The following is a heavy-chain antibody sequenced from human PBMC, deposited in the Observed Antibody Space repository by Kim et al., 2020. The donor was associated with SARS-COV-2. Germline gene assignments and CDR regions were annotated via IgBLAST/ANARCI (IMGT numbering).Heavy chain of an antibody. CDR1: GGSISSSSYY. CDR3: ARRSSNWKGYYFDY. V-gene: IGHV4-39*01. D-gene: IGHD6-13*01. J-gene: IGHJ4*02. Sequence: SETLSLTCTVSGGSISSSSYYWGWIRQPPGKGLEWIGSIYYSGSTYYNPSLKSRATISVDTSKNQFSLKLSSVTAADTAVYYCARRSSNWKGYYFDYWGQRTLVTFSS. CDR2: IYYSGST.